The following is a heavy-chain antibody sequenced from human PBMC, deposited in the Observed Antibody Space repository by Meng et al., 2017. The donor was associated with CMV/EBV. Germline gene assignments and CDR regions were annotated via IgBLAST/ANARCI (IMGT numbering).Heavy chain of an antibody. CDR1: LSASGVG. CDR3: AHRRCSSTSCYRGGWFDP. CDR2: IYWNDDK. D-gene: IGHD2-2*02. J-gene: IGHJ5*02. V-gene: IGHV2-5*01. Sequence: LSASGVGVGWFRPPPGKALEWLALIYWNDDKRYSPSLKSRLTITKDTSKNQVVLTMTNMDPVDTATYYCAHRRCSSTSCYRGGWFDPWGQGTLVTVSS.